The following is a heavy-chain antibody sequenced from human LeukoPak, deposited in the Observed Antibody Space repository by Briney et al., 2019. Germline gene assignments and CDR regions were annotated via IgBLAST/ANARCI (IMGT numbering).Heavy chain of an antibody. CDR3: ARGADYSSSWYRESDAFDI. J-gene: IGHJ3*02. V-gene: IGHV3-13*04. CDR1: GFTFSSYD. D-gene: IGHD6-13*01. CDR2: IGTAGDT. Sequence: GGSLRLSCAASGFTFSSYDMHWVRQATGKGLEWVSAIGTAGDTYYPGSVKGRFTISRENAKNSFYLQMNNLRAGDTAVYYCARGADYSSSWYRESDAFDIWGRGTLVTVSS.